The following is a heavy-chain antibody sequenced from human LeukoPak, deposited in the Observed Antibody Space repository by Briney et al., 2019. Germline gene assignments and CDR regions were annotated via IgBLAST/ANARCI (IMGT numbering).Heavy chain of an antibody. D-gene: IGHD3-16*01. CDR2: FDPEDGET. CDR1: GYTLTELS. CDR3: ATGALIRTWFDP. Sequence: ASVKVSCKVSGYTLTELSMHWVRQAPGKGLEWMGGFDPEDGETIYAQKFQGRVTMTEDTPTDTAYMELSSLRSEDTAVYYCATGALIRTWFDPWGQGTLVTVSS. V-gene: IGHV1-24*01. J-gene: IGHJ5*02.